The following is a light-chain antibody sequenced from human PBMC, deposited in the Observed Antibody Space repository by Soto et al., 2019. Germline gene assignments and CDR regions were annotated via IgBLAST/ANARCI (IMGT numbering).Light chain of an antibody. Sequence: EIVLTQSPGTLSLSPGERATLSCRASQSVSSNYLAWYQQKPAKAPRPLIYGASSRATGIPDRFSGSGAGTDFTLTISRLESEDFAVYYCQQYGSSPWTFGQGNKVDIK. CDR2: GAS. J-gene: IGKJ1*01. CDR3: QQYGSSPWT. CDR1: QSVSSNY. V-gene: IGKV3-20*01.